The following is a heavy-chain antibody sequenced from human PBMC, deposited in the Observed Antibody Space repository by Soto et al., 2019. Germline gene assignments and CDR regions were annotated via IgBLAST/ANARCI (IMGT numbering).Heavy chain of an antibody. J-gene: IGHJ4*02. CDR2: TYYRSKWYN. CDR3: AREPGIAVAGPFDY. CDR1: GDSVSSNSAA. D-gene: IGHD6-19*01. Sequence: SQPLTLTCAISGDSVSSNSAAWNWIRQSPSRGLEWLGRTYYRSKWYNDYAVSVKSRITINPDTSKNQFSLQLNSVTPEDTAVYYCAREPGIAVAGPFDYWGQGTLVTVPQ. V-gene: IGHV6-1*01.